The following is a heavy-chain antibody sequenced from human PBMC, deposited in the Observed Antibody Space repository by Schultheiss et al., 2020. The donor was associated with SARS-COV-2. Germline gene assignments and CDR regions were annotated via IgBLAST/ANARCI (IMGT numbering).Heavy chain of an antibody. CDR1: GFTFDDYA. D-gene: IGHD6-13*01. Sequence: GGSLRLSCAASGFTFDDYAMYWVRQAPGEGLEWVSGISWNSGSIGYADSVKGRFTISRDNAKNSLYLQMNSLRAEDTALYYCAREGRGSSSWYDYWGQGTLVTVSS. CDR3: AREGRGSSSWYDY. V-gene: IGHV3-9*01. J-gene: IGHJ4*02. CDR2: ISWNSGSI.